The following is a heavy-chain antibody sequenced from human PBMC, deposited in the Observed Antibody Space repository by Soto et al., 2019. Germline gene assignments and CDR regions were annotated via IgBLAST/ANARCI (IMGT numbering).Heavy chain of an antibody. D-gene: IGHD6-13*01. CDR1: GFTFSSYS. V-gene: IGHV3-21*01. CDR3: ARDWWEQLADY. CDR2: ISSSSSYI. J-gene: IGHJ4*02. Sequence: EVQLVESGGGLVKPGGSLRLSCAASGFTFSSYSMNWVRQAPGKGLEWVSSISSSSSYIYYADSVKGGFTISRDNAKNSLYLQMNSLRAEDTAVYYCARDWWEQLADYWGQGTLVTVSS.